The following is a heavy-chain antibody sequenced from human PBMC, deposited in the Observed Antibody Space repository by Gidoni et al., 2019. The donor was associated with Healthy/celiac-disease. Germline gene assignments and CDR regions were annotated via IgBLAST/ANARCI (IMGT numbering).Heavy chain of an antibody. CDR2: ISSSGSTI. CDR1: GFTVRDYY. Sequence: QVKLVESGGGLVKPGGSLRLACAASGFTVRDYYMSWIRQAPGKGLELVSYISSSGSTIYYADSVKGRFTISRDNAKNSLYLQMNRLRAEDTAVYYCARDRGDGYNPLDYWGQGTLVTVSS. D-gene: IGHD5-12*01. CDR3: ARDRGDGYNPLDY. J-gene: IGHJ4*02. V-gene: IGHV3-11*01.